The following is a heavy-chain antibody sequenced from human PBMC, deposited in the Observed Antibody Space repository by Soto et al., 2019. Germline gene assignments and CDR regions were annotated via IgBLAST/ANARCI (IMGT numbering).Heavy chain of an antibody. CDR3: ARGIDYGDFLGYYYYTLDV. CDR1: GGSISTYY. D-gene: IGHD4-17*01. CDR2: IYDSGST. V-gene: IGHV4-59*01. J-gene: IGHJ6*02. Sequence: SETLSLTCTVSGGSISTYYWSWVRQPPGKGLEWIGYIYDSGSTNYNPSLKSRVTISVDTSKNQFSLRLTSVTAADTAVYYCARGIDYGDFLGYYYYTLDVWGQGTTVTVS.